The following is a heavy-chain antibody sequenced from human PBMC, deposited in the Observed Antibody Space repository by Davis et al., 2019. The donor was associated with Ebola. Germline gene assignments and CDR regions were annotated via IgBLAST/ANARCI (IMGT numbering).Heavy chain of an antibody. CDR2: ISYDGSNK. V-gene: IGHV3-30*18. J-gene: IGHJ4*02. Sequence: GGSLRLSCAASGFTFSSYSMNCVRQAPGKGLEWVAVISYDGSNKYYADSVKGRFTISRDNSKNTLYLQMNSLRAKDTAVYYCAKDAGSGMLLYYFDYRGQGTLVTVSS. CDR1: GFTFSSYS. D-gene: IGHD2-8*01. CDR3: AKDAGSGMLLYYFDY.